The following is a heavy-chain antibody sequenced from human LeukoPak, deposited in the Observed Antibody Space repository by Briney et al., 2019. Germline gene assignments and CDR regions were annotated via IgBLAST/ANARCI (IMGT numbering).Heavy chain of an antibody. CDR1: GFTFSSYS. Sequence: GGSLRLSCAASGFTFSSYSMNWVRQAPGKGLEWVSSISSNSSYIYYADSVKGRFTISRDNAKNSLYLQMNSLRAEDTAVYYCARVRTRIAARTLDYWGQGTLVTVSS. CDR3: ARVRTRIAARTLDY. J-gene: IGHJ4*02. D-gene: IGHD6-6*01. V-gene: IGHV3-21*01. CDR2: ISSNSSYI.